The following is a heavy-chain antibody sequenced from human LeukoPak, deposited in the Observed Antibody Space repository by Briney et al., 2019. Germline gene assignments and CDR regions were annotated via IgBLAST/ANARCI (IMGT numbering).Heavy chain of an antibody. D-gene: IGHD5-12*01. CDR1: GGSISSGGYS. Sequence: SETLSLTCAVSGGSISSGGYSGSWIRQPPGKGLEWIGYIYHSGSTYYNPSLKSRVTISVDRSKNQFSLKLSSVTAADTAVYYCARGPNSGYDWFDYWGQGTLVTVSS. J-gene: IGHJ4*02. CDR3: ARGPNSGYDWFDY. CDR2: IYHSGST. V-gene: IGHV4-30-2*01.